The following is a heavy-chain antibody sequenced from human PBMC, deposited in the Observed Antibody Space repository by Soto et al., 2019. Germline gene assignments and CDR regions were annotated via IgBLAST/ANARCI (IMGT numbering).Heavy chain of an antibody. Sequence: QVQLQESGPGLVKPSGTLSLTCAVSGGSISSSNWWSWVRQPPGKGLEWIGEIYHSGSTNYNPSLKSRDTISVDKSKNQFSLKLSAVTAADTAVYYCARDYMVRGVMRWFDPWGQGTLVTVSS. CDR2: IYHSGST. J-gene: IGHJ5*02. V-gene: IGHV4-4*02. CDR1: GGSISSSNW. CDR3: ARDYMVRGVMRWFDP. D-gene: IGHD3-10*01.